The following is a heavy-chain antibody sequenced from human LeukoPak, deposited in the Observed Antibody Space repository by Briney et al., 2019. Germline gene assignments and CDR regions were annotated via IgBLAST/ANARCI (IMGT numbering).Heavy chain of an antibody. CDR1: GYTLTELS. Sequence: GASVKVSCKVSGYTLTELSMHWVRQAPGKGLEWMGGFDPEDGETIYAQKFQGRVTMTEDTSTDTAYMELSSLRSEDTAVYYCATYDTNKMVRGVLYKNWFDPWGQGTLVTVSS. D-gene: IGHD3-10*01. J-gene: IGHJ5*02. CDR2: FDPEDGET. V-gene: IGHV1-24*01. CDR3: ATYDTNKMVRGVLYKNWFDP.